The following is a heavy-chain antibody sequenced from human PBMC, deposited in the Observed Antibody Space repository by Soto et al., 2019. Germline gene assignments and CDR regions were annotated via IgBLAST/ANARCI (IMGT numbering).Heavy chain of an antibody. Sequence: EVQLVESGGGLVKPGGSLRLSCAASGFTFSNDWMSWVRQAPGKGLEWVGRITSKTDGGTTDYAAPVKGRFTISRDDSKNTLYLQMNSLKTEDTAVYYCTGQVVGFGEFQLYYYGMDVWGQVTTVTVAS. D-gene: IGHD3-10*01. CDR3: TGQVVGFGEFQLYYYGMDV. CDR2: ITSKTDGGTT. CDR1: GFTFSNDW. J-gene: IGHJ6*02. V-gene: IGHV3-15*01.